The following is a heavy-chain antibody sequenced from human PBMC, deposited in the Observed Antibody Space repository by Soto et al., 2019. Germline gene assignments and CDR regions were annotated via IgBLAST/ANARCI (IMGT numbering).Heavy chain of an antibody. CDR2: ISAYNGNT. D-gene: IGHD6-19*01. CDR1: GYTFTSYG. CDR3: ARDRVSRGWYGGDFDL. J-gene: IGHJ2*01. V-gene: IGHV1-18*01. Sequence: QVQLVQSGAEVKKPGASVKVSCKASGYTFTSYGISWVRQAPGQGLEWMGWISAYNGNTNYAQKRQGRVTMTTDTSTSTAYMELRSLRCDDTAVYYCARDRVSRGWYGGDFDLWGRGTLVTVSS.